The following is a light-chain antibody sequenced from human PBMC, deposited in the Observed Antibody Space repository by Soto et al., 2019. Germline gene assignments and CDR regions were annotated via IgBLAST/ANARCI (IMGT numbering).Light chain of an antibody. J-gene: IGLJ1*01. CDR1: SSNIGSNT. Sequence: QSVLTQPPSASGTPGQRVTISCSGSSSNIGSNTVNWYQQLPGTAPKLLIYSNIQRPSGVPDRFSGSKSGTSASLAISGLQSEDEADYYCAAWDDSLNGRVFGTGTKVTVL. CDR3: AAWDDSLNGRV. CDR2: SNI. V-gene: IGLV1-44*01.